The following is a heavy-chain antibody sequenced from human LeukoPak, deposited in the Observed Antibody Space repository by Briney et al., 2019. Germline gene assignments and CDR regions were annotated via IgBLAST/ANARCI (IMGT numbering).Heavy chain of an antibody. J-gene: IGHJ5*02. CDR2: MNPNSGNT. CDR3: ARGRGRFLEWLSGKFDP. D-gene: IGHD3-3*01. Sequence: ASVKVSCKASGYTFTSYDINWVRQATGQGLEWMGWMNPNSGNTGYAQKFQGRVTITRNTPISTAYMELSSLRSEDTAVYYCARGRGRFLEWLSGKFDPWGQGTLVTVSS. V-gene: IGHV1-8*03. CDR1: GYTFTSYD.